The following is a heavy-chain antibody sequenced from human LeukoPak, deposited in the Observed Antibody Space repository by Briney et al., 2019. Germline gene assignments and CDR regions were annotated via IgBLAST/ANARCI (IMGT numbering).Heavy chain of an antibody. J-gene: IGHJ2*01. CDR2: INHSGST. CDR3: ARVLEGSSGQHWYFDL. D-gene: IGHD6-19*01. V-gene: IGHV4-34*01. Sequence: KRSETLSLTCAVYGGSFSGYYWSWIRRPPGKGLEWIGEINHSGSTNYNPSLKSRVTISVDTSKNQFSLKLSSVTAADTAVYCCARVLEGSSGQHWYFDLWGRGTLVTVSS. CDR1: GGSFSGYY.